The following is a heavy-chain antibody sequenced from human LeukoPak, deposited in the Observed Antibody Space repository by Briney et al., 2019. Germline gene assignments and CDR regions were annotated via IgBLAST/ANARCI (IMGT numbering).Heavy chain of an antibody. V-gene: IGHV1-2*02. J-gene: IGHJ4*02. CDR2: TNPYSGGT. D-gene: IGHD6-13*01. CDR1: GYTFKDYY. Sequence: ASVKVSCKTSGYTFKDYYIHWVRQAPGQGLERMGWTNPYSGGTSYARKFLGRVTMTRDTSISTAYLELSRLTADDTAAYFCARARSDSSTYYFAYWGPGTLVTVSS. CDR3: ARARSDSSTYYFAY.